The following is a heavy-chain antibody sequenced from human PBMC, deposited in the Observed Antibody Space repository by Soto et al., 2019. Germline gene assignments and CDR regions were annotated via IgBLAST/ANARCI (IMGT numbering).Heavy chain of an antibody. V-gene: IGHV4-39*01. CDR2: IYYSGST. D-gene: IGHD6-19*01. CDR3: ARHGCSGVDF. CDR1: GGTISSLSDC. Sequence: SLTLCHTCTVSGGTISSLSDCWSSIRQPPGKGLEWIGTIYYSGSTYYNPSLKSRVTISVDTSKNQFSLKLSFVTAADSDMYYWARHGCSGVDFWGQGTLVTVS. J-gene: IGHJ4*02.